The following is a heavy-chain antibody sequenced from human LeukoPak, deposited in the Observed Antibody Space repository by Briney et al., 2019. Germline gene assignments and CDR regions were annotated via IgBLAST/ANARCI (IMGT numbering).Heavy chain of an antibody. D-gene: IGHD3-16*01. V-gene: IGHV4-31*03. CDR1: VGSISRGGYY. CDR2: IYYSGST. Sequence: SQTLSLTCTVSVGSISRGGYYWRWIRQHPGKGLEWIGYIYYSGSTYYNPSLKGRVTISVDTSKNQFSLKLSSVTAADTAVYYCAREAVRGPNYFDYWGQGALVTVSS. J-gene: IGHJ4*02. CDR3: AREAVRGPNYFDY.